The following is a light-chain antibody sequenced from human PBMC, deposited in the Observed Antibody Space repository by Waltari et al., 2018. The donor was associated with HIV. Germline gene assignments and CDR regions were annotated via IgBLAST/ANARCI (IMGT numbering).Light chain of an antibody. CDR3: SSYTSSSTLDV. Sequence: QSALTQPASVSGSPGQSITISCTGTSSDVGGYNYVPWYQPHPGKAPKLMIYDVSNRPSGVSNRFSCAKSGNTASLTISGLQAEDEADYYCSSYTSSSTLDVFGTGTKVTVL. CDR1: SSDVGGYNY. J-gene: IGLJ1*01. V-gene: IGLV2-14*01. CDR2: DVS.